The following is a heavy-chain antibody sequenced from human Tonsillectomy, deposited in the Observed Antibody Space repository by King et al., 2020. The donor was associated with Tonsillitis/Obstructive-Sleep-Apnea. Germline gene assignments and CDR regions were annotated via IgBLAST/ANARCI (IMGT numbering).Heavy chain of an antibody. V-gene: IGHV3-13*01. D-gene: IGHD2-15*01. CDR2: IGTAGDT. J-gene: IGHJ3*02. CDR3: ARGGYCSGSTCYSPDAFHI. Sequence: VQLVESGGGLVQPGGSLRLSCAASGFIISTYDMHWVRQPTGKGLEWVSAIGTAGDTYYPGSVKGRFTISRENAQNSLYLQMNSLRAGDTAMYYCARGGYCSGSTCYSPDAFHIWGQGTMVTVSS. CDR1: GFIISTYD.